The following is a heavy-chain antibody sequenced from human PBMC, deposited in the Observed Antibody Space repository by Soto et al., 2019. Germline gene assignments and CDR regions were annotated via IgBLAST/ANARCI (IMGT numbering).Heavy chain of an antibody. J-gene: IGHJ3*02. CDR2: INHSGST. D-gene: IGHD3-9*01. CDR3: ARFVVPYFDWSNHNAFDI. CDR1: GGSFSGYY. V-gene: IGHV4-34*01. Sequence: QVQLQQWGAGLLKPSETLSLTCAVYGGSFSGYYWSWIRQPPGKGLEWIGEINHSGSTNYNPSLKSRVTISVDTSKNQFSLKLSSVTAADTAVYYCARFVVPYFDWSNHNAFDIWGQGTMVTVSS.